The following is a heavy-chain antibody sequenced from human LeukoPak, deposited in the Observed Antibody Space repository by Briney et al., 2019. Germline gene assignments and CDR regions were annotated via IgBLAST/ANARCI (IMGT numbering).Heavy chain of an antibody. V-gene: IGHV3-53*01. CDR2: IYSDGSA. D-gene: IGHD3-22*01. CDR1: GFTVRSNY. CDR3: AGALYYNYYETRYFSY. J-gene: IGHJ4*02. Sequence: GGSLRLSCTASGFTVRSNYMFWVRQAPGKGLECVSVIYSDGSAYYADSVKGRFTISRDSSMNTLFLQMNSLRAEDTAMYYCAGALYYNYYETRYFSYWGQGTPVTVSS.